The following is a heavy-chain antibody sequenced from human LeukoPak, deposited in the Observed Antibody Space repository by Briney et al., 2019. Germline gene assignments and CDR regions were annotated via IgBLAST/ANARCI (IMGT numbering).Heavy chain of an antibody. J-gene: IGHJ4*02. CDR2: IYISGSP. CDR3: AKATAGVEATTGFDH. CDR1: GGSISTSY. D-gene: IGHD1-26*01. Sequence: PSETLSLTCTVSGGSISTSYWTWIRQPAGKGLEWIGRIYISGSPKYNPSLKSRATMSVDTSKNHFSLKLRSVTAADTAVYYCAKATAGVEATTGFDHWGQGTLVTVSS. V-gene: IGHV4-4*07.